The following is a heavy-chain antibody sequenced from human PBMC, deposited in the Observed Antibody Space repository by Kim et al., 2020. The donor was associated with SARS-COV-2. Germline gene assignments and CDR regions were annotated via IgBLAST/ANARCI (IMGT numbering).Heavy chain of an antibody. J-gene: IGHJ4*02. CDR2: ISYDGSNK. CDR1: GFTFSSYG. Sequence: GGSLRLSCAASGFTFSSYGMHWVRQAPGKGLEWVAVISYDGSNKYYADSVKGRFTISRDNSKNTLYLQMNSLRAEDTAVYYCAKVGQFWELLLDYWGQGTLVTVSS. V-gene: IGHV3-30*18. D-gene: IGHD1-26*01. CDR3: AKVGQFWELLLDY.